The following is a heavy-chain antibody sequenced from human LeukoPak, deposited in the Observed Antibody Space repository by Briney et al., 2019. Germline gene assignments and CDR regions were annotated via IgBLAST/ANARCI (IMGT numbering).Heavy chain of an antibody. CDR2: INPNSGDT. J-gene: IGHJ3*01. CDR3: ARDGQPGVVDTFDV. Sequence: GASVKVSCKASGYTFTRYYVHWVRQAPGQGRERMGWINPNSGDTHYAQNSQGRVTMTRDTSISTAYLQPRGLTSDDTAVYYCARDGQPGVVDTFDVWGQGTLVTVSS. D-gene: IGHD2-15*01. V-gene: IGHV1-2*02. CDR1: GYTFTRYY.